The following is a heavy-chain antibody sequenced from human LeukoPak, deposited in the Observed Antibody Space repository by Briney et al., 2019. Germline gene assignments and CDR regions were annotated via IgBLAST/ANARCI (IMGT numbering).Heavy chain of an antibody. Sequence: GGSLRLSCTASGLSFSNYAMSWVRRAPGKGLQWVSTIKGSGTSTYYEDSVKGHFTMSRDNSKNTVYLQMNSLRVEDSAVYYCAKHRRSSSSSRESLFYCMDVWGKGTMVTVSS. J-gene: IGHJ6*03. V-gene: IGHV3-23*01. CDR2: IKGSGTST. CDR1: GLSFSNYA. CDR3: AKHRRSSSSSRESLFYCMDV. D-gene: IGHD6-6*01.